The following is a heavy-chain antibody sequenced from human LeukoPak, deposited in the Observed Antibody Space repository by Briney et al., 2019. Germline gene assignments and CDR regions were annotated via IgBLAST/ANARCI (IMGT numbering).Heavy chain of an antibody. J-gene: IGHJ4*02. CDR2: IYPGDSDT. V-gene: IGHV5-51*01. CDR3: ARDGQLGYCSGGGYYFSASFLFDY. D-gene: IGHD2-15*01. Sequence: GESLKISCKGSGYSFTSYWIGWVRQMPGKGLEWMGIIYPGDSDTRYSPSFQGQVTISADKSISTAYLQWSSLKASDTAMYYCARDGQLGYCSGGGYYFSASFLFDYWGQGSLVTVSS. CDR1: GYSFTSYW.